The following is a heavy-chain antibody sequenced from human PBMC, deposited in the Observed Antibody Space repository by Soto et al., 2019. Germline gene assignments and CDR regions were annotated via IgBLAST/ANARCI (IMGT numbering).Heavy chain of an antibody. CDR2: ISYDGSNK. J-gene: IGHJ6*02. D-gene: IGHD6-19*01. CDR3: AKEGIAVAGTDLGYYYYYGMDV. V-gene: IGHV3-30*04. CDR1: GFTFSSYA. Sequence: PGGSLRLSCAASGFTFSSYAMHWVRQAPGKGLEWVAVISYDGSNKYYADSVKGRFTISRDNSKNTLYLQMNSLRAEDTAVYYCAKEGIAVAGTDLGYYYYYGMDVWGQGTTVTVS.